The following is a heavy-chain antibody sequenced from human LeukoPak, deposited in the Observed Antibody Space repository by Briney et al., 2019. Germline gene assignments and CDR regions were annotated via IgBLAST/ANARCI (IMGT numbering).Heavy chain of an antibody. V-gene: IGHV4-38-2*02. CDR1: GYSISSGYY. D-gene: IGHD1-26*01. CDR3: ARYSGSYFFDY. J-gene: IGHJ4*02. Sequence: SETLSLTCTVSGYSISSGYYWGWIRQPPGEGLEWIGSIYHSGSTYYNPSLKSRVTISVDTSKNQFSLKLSSVTAADTAVYYCARYSGSYFFDYWGQGTLVTVSS. CDR2: IYHSGST.